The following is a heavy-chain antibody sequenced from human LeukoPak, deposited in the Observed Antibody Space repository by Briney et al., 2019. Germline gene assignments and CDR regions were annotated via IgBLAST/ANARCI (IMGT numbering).Heavy chain of an antibody. CDR2: IIPIFGTA. V-gene: IGHV1-69*13. CDR1: GGTFSSYA. CDR3: ARVRKYSGYYSWYFDL. Sequence: SVKVSCKASGGTFSSYAISWVRQAPGQELEWMGGIIPIFGTANYAQKFQGRVTITADESTSTAYMALSSLRSEDTAVYYCARVRKYSGYYSWYFDLWGRGTLVTVSS. J-gene: IGHJ2*01. D-gene: IGHD5-12*01.